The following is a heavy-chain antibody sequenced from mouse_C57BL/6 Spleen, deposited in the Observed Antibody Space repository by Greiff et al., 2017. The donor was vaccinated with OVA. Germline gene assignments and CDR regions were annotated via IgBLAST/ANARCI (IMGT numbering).Heavy chain of an antibody. CDR3: ARESSYGSFDY. Sequence: VQLQQSGPGLVKPSQSLSLTCSVTGYSITSGYYWNWIRQFPGNKLEWMGYISYDGSNNYNPSLKNRISITRDTSKNQFFLKLNSVTTEDTATYYCARESSYGSFDYWGQGTTLTVSS. J-gene: IGHJ2*01. V-gene: IGHV3-6*01. CDR2: ISYDGSN. CDR1: GYSITSGYY. D-gene: IGHD1-1*01.